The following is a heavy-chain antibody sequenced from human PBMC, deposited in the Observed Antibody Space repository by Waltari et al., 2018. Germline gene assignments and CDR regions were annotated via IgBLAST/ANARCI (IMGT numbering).Heavy chain of an antibody. CDR1: GASIKTNEFY. Sequence: QLQLQASGPTLVKPPETLSLTRTVSGASIKTNEFYWGWIRQTPGKGLEWIGSIYYTGTTYYDPSLRSRATLSVDTSKNQFSLTLHSVTAADTAIYYCGRDSGWYAYWGQGIQITVSS. J-gene: IGHJ4*02. CDR2: IYYTGTT. CDR3: GRDSGWYAY. V-gene: IGHV4-39*07. D-gene: IGHD6-19*01.